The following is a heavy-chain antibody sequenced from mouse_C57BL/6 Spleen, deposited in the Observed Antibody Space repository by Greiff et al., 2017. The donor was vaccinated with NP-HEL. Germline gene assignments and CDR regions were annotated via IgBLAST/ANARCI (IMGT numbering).Heavy chain of an antibody. CDR1: GYTFTSYW. V-gene: IGHV1-69*01. D-gene: IGHD1-3*01. Sequence: QVQLQQPGAELVMPGASVKLSCKASGYTFTSYWMHWVKQRPGQGLEWIGEIDPSDSYTNYNQKFKGKSTLTVDKSSSTAYMQLSSLTSADSAVYYCARGLNYDMDYWGQGTTVTVSS. J-gene: IGHJ4*01. CDR2: IDPSDSYT. CDR3: ARGLNYDMDY.